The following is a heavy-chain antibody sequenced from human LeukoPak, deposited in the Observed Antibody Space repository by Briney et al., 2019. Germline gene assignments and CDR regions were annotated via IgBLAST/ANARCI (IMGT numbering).Heavy chain of an antibody. V-gene: IGHV4-59*12. J-gene: IGHJ4*02. D-gene: IGHD6-13*01. CDR1: GGSISSYY. CDR2: IYYSGST. CDR3: ARSIGAAGRDLGIGY. Sequence: PSETLSLTCTVSGGSISSYYWSWIRQPPGKGLEWIGYIYYSGSTNYNPSLKSRVTMSVDTSKNQFSLKLTSVTVADTAVYYCARSIGAAGRDLGIGYWGQGTLVTVSS.